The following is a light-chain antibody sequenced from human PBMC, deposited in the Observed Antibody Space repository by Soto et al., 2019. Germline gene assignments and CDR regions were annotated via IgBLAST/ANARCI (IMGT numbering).Light chain of an antibody. Sequence: EIVITQSPATLSVPPGERAPPSCRASQSVSSNLAWYQQKPGQAPRLLIVGASIRVKGIPDRFIGSGSGTDFTLTSSRLEPEDFAVYYCQHYVTSLTTFGQGTKVDIK. V-gene: IGKV3-20*01. CDR1: QSVSSN. J-gene: IGKJ1*01. CDR2: GAS. CDR3: QHYVTSLTT.